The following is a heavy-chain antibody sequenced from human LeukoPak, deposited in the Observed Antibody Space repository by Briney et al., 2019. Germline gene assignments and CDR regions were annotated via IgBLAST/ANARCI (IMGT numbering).Heavy chain of an antibody. Sequence: GSLRLSCVASGFTFSSFAMNWVRQSPGKGLEWVSSISSSSRNIYYKDSVKGRFTISRDAAKNSLYLQMDSPRAEDTAVYYRAKDRFDGAWYFDLWGRGTLVTVSS. J-gene: IGHJ2*01. V-gene: IGHV3-21*01. D-gene: IGHD3-3*01. CDR2: ISSSSRNI. CDR3: AKDRFDGAWYFDL. CDR1: GFTFSSFA.